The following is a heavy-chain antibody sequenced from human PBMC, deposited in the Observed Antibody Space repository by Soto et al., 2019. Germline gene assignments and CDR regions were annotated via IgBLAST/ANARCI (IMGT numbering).Heavy chain of an antibody. CDR1: GYSFKSYW. CDR2: IYPGDSDT. V-gene: IGHV5-51*01. D-gene: IGHD5-18*01. J-gene: IGHJ6*02. Sequence: PGESLKISWKGSGYSFKSYWIGWVRQMPRKGREWMGLIYPGDSDTRYSPSFQGQLTISADNSIRTAYLPLSSLKDSDTAKYYCARRGYSYGSVDYGMDVCGQGTTVTVSS. CDR3: ARRGYSYGSVDYGMDV.